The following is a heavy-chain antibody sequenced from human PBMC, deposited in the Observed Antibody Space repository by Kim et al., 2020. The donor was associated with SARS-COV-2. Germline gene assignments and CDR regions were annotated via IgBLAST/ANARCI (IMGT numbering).Heavy chain of an antibody. CDR1: GGSISSSSYY. J-gene: IGHJ4*02. CDR3: GRGGDY. V-gene: IGHV4-39*01. Sequence: SETLSLTCTVSGGSISSSSYYWGWIRQPPWKGLEWIGSIYYSGSTYYNPSLKSRVTISVDTSKNQFSLKLSSVTAADTAVYYCGRGGDYLRQGTLATVS. D-gene: IGHD3-10*01. CDR2: IYYSGST.